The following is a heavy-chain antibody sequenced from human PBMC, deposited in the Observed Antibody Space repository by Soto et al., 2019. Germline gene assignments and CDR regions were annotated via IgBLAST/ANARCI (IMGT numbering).Heavy chain of an antibody. Sequence: ASVKVSCKASGYTFTGYYMHWVRQAPGQGLEWVGWINPNSGGTNYAQKFQGWVTMTRDTSISTAYMELSRLRSDDTAVYYCARERGYSYGYYYYGMDVWGQGTTVTVSS. CDR1: GYTFTGYY. J-gene: IGHJ6*02. CDR2: INPNSGGT. V-gene: IGHV1-2*04. D-gene: IGHD5-18*01. CDR3: ARERGYSYGYYYYGMDV.